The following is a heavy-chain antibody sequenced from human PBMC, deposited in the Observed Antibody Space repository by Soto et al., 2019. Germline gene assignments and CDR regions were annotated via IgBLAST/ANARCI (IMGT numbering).Heavy chain of an antibody. CDR2: IKQDGSEK. D-gene: IGHD3-16*01. V-gene: IGHV3-7*03. CDR3: ARDRGVGDDAFDI. Sequence: GGSLRLSCAASGFTFSSYWMSWVRQAPGKGLEWVANIKQDGSEKYYVNSVKGRFTISRDNAKNSLYLQMNSLRAEATAVYYCARDRGVGDDAFDIWGQGTMVTVSS. CDR1: GFTFSSYW. J-gene: IGHJ3*02.